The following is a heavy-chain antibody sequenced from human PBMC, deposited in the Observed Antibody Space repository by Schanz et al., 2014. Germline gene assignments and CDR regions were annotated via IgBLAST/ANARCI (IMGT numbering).Heavy chain of an antibody. CDR2: IIPVLNIA. CDR3: AGTYCSSTSCYTGYYYMEV. D-gene: IGHD2-2*02. CDR1: GYTTFTDYY. Sequence: QVQLVQSGAEVKKPGASVKVSCKASGYTTFTDYYIHWVRQAPGQGLEWMGKIIPVLNIATYAQRFQGRVSITADTSTNTAYMELSSLTSEDTAVHYCAGTYCSSTSCYTGYYYMEVWGKGTTVTVSS. V-gene: IGHV1-69*09. J-gene: IGHJ6*03.